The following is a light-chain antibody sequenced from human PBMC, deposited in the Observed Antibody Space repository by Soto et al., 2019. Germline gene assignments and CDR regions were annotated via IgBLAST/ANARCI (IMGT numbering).Light chain of an antibody. Sequence: EIVMTQSPATLSVSPGERATLSYRASQSVSSNLAWYQQKPGQAPRLLFYGASTRATGIPVRFSASGSGTEFTLTISSLQSEDFAVYYCQQYNDWPRGYTFGQGTKLEIK. CDR2: GAS. V-gene: IGKV3-15*01. J-gene: IGKJ2*01. CDR1: QSVSSN. CDR3: QQYNDWPRGYT.